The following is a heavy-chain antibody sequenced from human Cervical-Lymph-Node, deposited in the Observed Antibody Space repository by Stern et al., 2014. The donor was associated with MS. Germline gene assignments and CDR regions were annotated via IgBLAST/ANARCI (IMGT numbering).Heavy chain of an antibody. V-gene: IGHV1-3*04. D-gene: IGHD4-23*01. J-gene: IGHJ6*02. CDR3: AVTTVEPPMCQSYGMNV. Sequence: VQLVESGAEVKKPGAAVKVSCKTSGYKYHDYAMHWVRQAPGQGLEWLGWINTANGNTRYSQKLQGRVTMVRDALASTTHLELSSLTSQDTAVYYWAVTTVEPPMCQSYGMNVWGQGTTVTVSS. CDR2: INTANGNT. CDR1: GYKYHDYA.